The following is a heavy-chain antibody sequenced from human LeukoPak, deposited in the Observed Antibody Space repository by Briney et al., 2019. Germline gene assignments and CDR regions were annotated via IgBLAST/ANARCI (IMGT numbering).Heavy chain of an antibody. CDR2: ISYDGSNK. V-gene: IGHV3-30*04. CDR3: ARDSQYYYGSGGDLDY. D-gene: IGHD3-10*01. Sequence: GRSLRLSCAASGFTFSSYAMHWVRQAPGKGLEWVAVISYDGSNKYYADSVKGRFTISRDNPKNTLYLQMNSLRAEDTAVYYCARDSQYYYGSGGDLDYWGQGTLVTVSS. CDR1: GFTFSSYA. J-gene: IGHJ4*02.